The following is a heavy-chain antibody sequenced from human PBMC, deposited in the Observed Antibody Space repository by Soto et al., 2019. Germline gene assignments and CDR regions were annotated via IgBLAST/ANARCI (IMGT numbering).Heavy chain of an antibody. Sequence: GGSLRLSCAASGFTFSSYGMHWVRQAPGKGLEWVAVIWYDGSNKYYADSVKGRFTISRDNSKNTLYLQMNSLRAEDTAVYYCARGSVVVVAATSTEYFQHWGQGTLVTVSS. V-gene: IGHV3-33*01. CDR1: GFTFSSYG. CDR3: ARGSVVVVAATSTEYFQH. J-gene: IGHJ1*01. CDR2: IWYDGSNK. D-gene: IGHD2-15*01.